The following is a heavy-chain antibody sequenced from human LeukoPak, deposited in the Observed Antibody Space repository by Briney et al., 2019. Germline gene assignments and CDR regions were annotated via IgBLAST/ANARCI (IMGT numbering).Heavy chain of an antibody. CDR1: GFTFSSYW. J-gene: IGHJ4*02. V-gene: IGHV3-74*01. Sequence: GGSLRLSCAASGFTFSSYWMHWVRQAPGKGLVWVSRINSDGSSTSYADSAKGRFTISRDNAKNTLYLQMNSLRAEDTAVYYCARGEAVYAVAEYYFDYWGQGTLVTVSS. D-gene: IGHD6-19*01. CDR3: ARGEAVYAVAEYYFDY. CDR2: INSDGSST.